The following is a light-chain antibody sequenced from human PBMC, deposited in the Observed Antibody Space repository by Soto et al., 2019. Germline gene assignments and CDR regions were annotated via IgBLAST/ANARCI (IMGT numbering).Light chain of an antibody. CDR1: QSVLYSSNNKNY. CDR2: WAS. J-gene: IGKJ1*01. V-gene: IGKV4-1*01. CDR3: QQYYTTLTWT. Sequence: EIVMTQSPDSLAVTLGERATINCKSSQSVLYSSNNKNYLAWYQQKPGQPPKLLIYWASTRESGVPDRFSGSGSGTDFTLTISSLQAEDVAVNYCQQYYTTLTWTFGQGTKVEIK.